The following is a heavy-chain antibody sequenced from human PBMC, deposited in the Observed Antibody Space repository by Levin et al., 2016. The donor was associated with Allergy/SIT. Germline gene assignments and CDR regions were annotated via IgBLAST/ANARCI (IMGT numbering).Heavy chain of an antibody. CDR2: INPYSGDT. J-gene: IGHJ4*02. V-gene: IGHV1-2*05. CDR3: AREFSGISTGGDYFDF. Sequence: WVRQAPGQGPEWIGRINPYSGDTNYAQKFQGRVTLTRDTSINTAYMELSRLRSDDSVVYYCAREFSGISTGGDYFDFWGQGTLVTVSS. D-gene: IGHD1-26*01.